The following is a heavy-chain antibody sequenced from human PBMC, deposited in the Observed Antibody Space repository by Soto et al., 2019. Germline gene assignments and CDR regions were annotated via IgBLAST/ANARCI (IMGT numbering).Heavy chain of an antibody. CDR1: GYAFTSYY. J-gene: IGHJ4*02. V-gene: IGHV1-46*01. CDR3: ARDSTLAY. CDR2: INPSGGGT. Sequence: GASVKGSFKASGYAFTSYYMHWVRQAPGQGLEWMGIINPSGGGTIYAQNFQGRVTMTRDTSTSTVYMELSSLSSEDTAVYYRARDSTLAYWGQGTLVTVS.